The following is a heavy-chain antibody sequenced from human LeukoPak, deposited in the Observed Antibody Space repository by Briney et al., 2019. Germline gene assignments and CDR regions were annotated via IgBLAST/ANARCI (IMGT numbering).Heavy chain of an antibody. CDR3: AREHYFYYMDG. Sequence: HPGGSLRLSCAGSGFTFSSYAMSWVRQAPGKGLEWVANVNQGGTEKYYVDSVKGRFTISRDNAENSLYLQMNSLRAEDTAVYYCAREHYFYYMDGWGKGTTVTVSS. V-gene: IGHV3-7*01. J-gene: IGHJ6*03. CDR2: VNQGGTEK. CDR1: GFTFSSYA.